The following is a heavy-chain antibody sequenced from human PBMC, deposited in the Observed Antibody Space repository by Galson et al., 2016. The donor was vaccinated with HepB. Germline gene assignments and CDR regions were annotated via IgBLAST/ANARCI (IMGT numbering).Heavy chain of an antibody. D-gene: IGHD3-3*01. CDR3: ATPYYDFWSGYNPFDY. CDR2: ISYDGSNK. Sequence: SLRLSCAASGFTFSSYGMHWVRQAPGKGQEWVAVISYDGSNKYYADSVKGRFTISRDNSKNTLYLQMNSLRAEDTAVYYCATPYYDFWSGYNPFDYWGQGTLVTVSS. J-gene: IGHJ4*02. V-gene: IGHV3-30*03. CDR1: GFTFSSYG.